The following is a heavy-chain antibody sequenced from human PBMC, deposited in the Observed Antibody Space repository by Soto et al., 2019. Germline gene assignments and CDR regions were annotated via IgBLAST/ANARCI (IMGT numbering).Heavy chain of an antibody. Sequence: EVQLLESGGGLVQPGGSLRLSCAASGFTFSTYAMRWVRQAPGRGLEWVSSITGGGGRGTYYGDSVKGRFTITRDDSKDTLYLQMSSPRADDTDVYYCAKCHHNSGGSNGGMDVWGQGTTVTVSS. CDR1: GFTFSTYA. V-gene: IGHV3-23*01. D-gene: IGHD3-10*01. CDR3: AKCHHNSGGSNGGMDV. CDR2: ITGGGGRGT. J-gene: IGHJ6*02.